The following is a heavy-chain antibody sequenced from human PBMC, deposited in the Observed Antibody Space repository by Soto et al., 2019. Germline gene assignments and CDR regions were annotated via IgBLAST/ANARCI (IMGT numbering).Heavy chain of an antibody. D-gene: IGHD2-8*01. Sequence: PSETLSLTCAVYGGSFSGYYWSWIRQPPGKGLEWIGEINHSGSTNYNPSLKSRVTISVDTSKNQFSLKLSSVTAADTAVYYCARGMVRAWFDSWGQGTLVTVSS. CDR2: INHSGST. CDR3: ARGMVRAWFDS. J-gene: IGHJ5*01. CDR1: GGSFSGYY. V-gene: IGHV4-34*01.